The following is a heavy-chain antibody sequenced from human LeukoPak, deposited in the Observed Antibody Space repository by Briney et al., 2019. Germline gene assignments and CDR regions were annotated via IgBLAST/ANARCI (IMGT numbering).Heavy chain of an antibody. D-gene: IGHD2/OR15-2a*01. CDR2: IAAYNGAT. CDR3: AREDSNSENF. V-gene: IGHV1-18*01. CDR1: GYPFTSYG. Sequence: GASVKVSCKASGYPFTSYGLTWVRQTPGQGLQWMGWIAAYNGATNYARIFQGRISMTTDASTNTGYMELRSLTSDDTAVYYCAREDSNSENFWGQGTLVTVSS. J-gene: IGHJ4*02.